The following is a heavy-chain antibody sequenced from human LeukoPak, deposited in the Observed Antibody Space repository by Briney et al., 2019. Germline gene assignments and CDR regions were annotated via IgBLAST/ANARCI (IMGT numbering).Heavy chain of an antibody. CDR2: ITGSGDNT. D-gene: IGHD2-8*01. CDR3: ARRYCTNGNCFGFTLDC. V-gene: IGHV3-23*01. Sequence: GRSLRLSCAASGFTFNSHDMGWVRQAPGKGLEWVSRITGSGDNTYYADSVKGRFTISRDNSKNTVHLQMNSLTAEDTAMYYCARRYCTNGNCFGFTLDCWGQGTLVTVSS. J-gene: IGHJ4*02. CDR1: GFTFNSHD.